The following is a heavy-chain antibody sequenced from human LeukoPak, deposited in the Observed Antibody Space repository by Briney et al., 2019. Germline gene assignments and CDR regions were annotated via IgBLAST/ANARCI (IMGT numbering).Heavy chain of an antibody. D-gene: IGHD5-18*01. Sequence: GESLKISCKGSGYSFTTYWIGWVRQVPGKGLEWMGIIYPGDSDTRYSPSFQGQVTISADKSISTAYLQWSSLKASDTAMYYCARGGLGYSYGFSHFDYWGQGTLVTVSS. CDR1: GYSFTTYW. CDR2: IYPGDSDT. J-gene: IGHJ4*02. V-gene: IGHV5-51*01. CDR3: ARGGLGYSYGFSHFDY.